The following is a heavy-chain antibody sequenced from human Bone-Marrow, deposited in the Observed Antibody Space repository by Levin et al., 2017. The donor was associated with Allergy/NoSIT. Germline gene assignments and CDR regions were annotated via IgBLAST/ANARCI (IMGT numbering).Heavy chain of an antibody. CDR1: GYTFNTYG. CDR3: ARDTAPHYYHSGGYNV. CDR2: ISPYDGDT. Sequence: PGGSLRLSCEASGYTFNTYGITWVRQAPGQGLEWMGWISPYDGDTDYAPSFQGRLSLTTDTSTNTASMELRSLTSDDTAVYYCARDTAPHYYHSGGYNVWGQGTLVTVSS. J-gene: IGHJ4*02. D-gene: IGHD3-10*01. V-gene: IGHV1-18*01.